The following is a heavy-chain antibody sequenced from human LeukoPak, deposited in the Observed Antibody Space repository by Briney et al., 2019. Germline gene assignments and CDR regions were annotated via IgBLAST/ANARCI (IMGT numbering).Heavy chain of an antibody. CDR3: TANRGSGWHSDY. J-gene: IGHJ4*02. CDR1: GFTFSSHA. CDR2: IRNKAYGGAA. V-gene: IGHV3-49*04. Sequence: QPGGSLRLSCAASGFTFSSHAMSWVRQAPGKGLEWVAFIRNKAYGGAAEYVASVKGRFTISRDDSTSIAYLQMNSLKIEDTAVYYCTANRGSGWHSDYWGQGTLVTVSS. D-gene: IGHD6-19*01.